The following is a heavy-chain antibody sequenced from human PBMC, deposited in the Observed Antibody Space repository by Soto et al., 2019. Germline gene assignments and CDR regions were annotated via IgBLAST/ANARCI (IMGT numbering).Heavy chain of an antibody. V-gene: IGHV3-13*05. CDR2: ISAAGDP. CDR1: GFTFRNYD. Sequence: EVQLVESGGGLVQPGGSLRLSCEASGFTFRNYDMHWVRQGTGNGLEWVSGISAAGDPDYADSVEGRFTISRENAQNSFFLQMNSLRVGATAVYYCARTDRDFYCLDVWGQGTTVIVSS. CDR3: ARTDRDFYCLDV. J-gene: IGHJ6*02.